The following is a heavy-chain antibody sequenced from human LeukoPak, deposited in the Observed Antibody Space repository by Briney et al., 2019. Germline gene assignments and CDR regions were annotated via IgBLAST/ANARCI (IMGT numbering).Heavy chain of an antibody. CDR1: GFTFSSYA. CDR2: ISGSGGST. V-gene: IGHV3-23*01. J-gene: IGHJ4*02. CDR3: AKVAGIQLWLNYFDY. D-gene: IGHD5-18*01. Sequence: GGSLRLSCAASGFTFSSYAMSWVRQAPGKGLEWVSAISGSGGSTYYADSVKGRFTISRDNSKNTLYLEMNSLRTEDTAVYYCAKVAGIQLWLNYFDYWGQGTLVTVSS.